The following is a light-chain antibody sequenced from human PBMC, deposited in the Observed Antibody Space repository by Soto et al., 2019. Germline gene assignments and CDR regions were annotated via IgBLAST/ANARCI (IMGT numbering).Light chain of an antibody. Sequence: QSALTQPASVSGSPGQSITISCTGTSSDAGGYNYVSWYQQHPGKAPKLMIYEVSNRPSGVSNRFSGSKSGNTASLTISGLQAEDEADSYCSSYTSSSTRVFGGGTKLTVL. CDR1: SSDAGGYNY. CDR2: EVS. J-gene: IGLJ3*02. V-gene: IGLV2-14*01. CDR3: SSYTSSSTRV.